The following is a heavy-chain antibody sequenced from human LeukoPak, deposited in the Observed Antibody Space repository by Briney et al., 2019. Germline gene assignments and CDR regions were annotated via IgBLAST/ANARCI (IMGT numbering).Heavy chain of an antibody. CDR1: GGSFSGYY. Sequence: PSECLSLTCVVYGGSFSGYYWSWIRQPPGKGLEWIGDVNYSGSTNYNPSLESRVTISADTSKSQFSLKLSSVTAADTSVYYCARGRAVTRDFDYWGQGTLV. CDR3: ARGRAVTRDFDY. V-gene: IGHV4-34*01. D-gene: IGHD4-23*01. CDR2: VNYSGST. J-gene: IGHJ4*02.